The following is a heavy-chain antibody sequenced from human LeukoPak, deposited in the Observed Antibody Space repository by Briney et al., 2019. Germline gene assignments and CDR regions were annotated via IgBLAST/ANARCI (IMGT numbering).Heavy chain of an antibody. Sequence: SETLSLTCNVSGGSISSSGYYWGWIRQPPGKGLEWIGTIYYSGTTDYNPSLKSRVTMSVDTSRNQFSLNLSSVTAADTAVYYCARGFGSSWYPGSYYYMDVWGKGTTVTVSS. V-gene: IGHV4-39*01. J-gene: IGHJ6*03. D-gene: IGHD6-13*01. CDR2: IYYSGTT. CDR1: GGSISSSGYY. CDR3: ARGFGSSWYPGSYYYMDV.